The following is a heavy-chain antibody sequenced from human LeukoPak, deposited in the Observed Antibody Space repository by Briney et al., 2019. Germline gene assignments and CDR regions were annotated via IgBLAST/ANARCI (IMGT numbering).Heavy chain of an antibody. Sequence: GGSLRLSCAASGFTFSSYAMHWVRQAPGKGLEWVAVISYDGSNKYYADSVKGRFTISRDNSKNTLYLQMNSLRSDDTAVYYCATDLVGTMGPPWGQGTLVTVSS. D-gene: IGHD1-26*01. CDR2: ISYDGSNK. CDR3: ATDLVGTMGPP. J-gene: IGHJ5*02. CDR1: GFTFSSYA. V-gene: IGHV3-30-3*01.